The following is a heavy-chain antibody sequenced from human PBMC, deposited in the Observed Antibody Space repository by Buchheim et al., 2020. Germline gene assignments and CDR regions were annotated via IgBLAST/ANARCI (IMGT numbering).Heavy chain of an antibody. D-gene: IGHD3-16*02. CDR3: ARGQDDYVWGSYRSEYFQH. CDR1: GGSISSSSYY. J-gene: IGHJ1*01. CDR2: IYYSGST. Sequence: QLQLQESGPGLVKPSETLSLTCTVFGGSISSSSYYWGWIRQPPGKGLEWIGSIYYSGSTYYNPSLKSRVTISVDTSKNQFSLKLSSVTAADTAVYYCARGQDDYVWGSYRSEYFQHWGQGTL. V-gene: IGHV4-39*07.